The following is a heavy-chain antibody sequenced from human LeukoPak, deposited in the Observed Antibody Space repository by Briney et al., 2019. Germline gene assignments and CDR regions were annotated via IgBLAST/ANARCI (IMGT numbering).Heavy chain of an antibody. D-gene: IGHD3-22*01. V-gene: IGHV4-4*07. CDR3: ARDGTYYYDSSGYYY. Sequence: PSETLSLTCTVSGGSVTDYYWSWIRQSPGKGLEWIGRIYTSGSTNYNPSLKSRVTISVDTSKNQFSLKLSSVTAADTAVYYCARDGTYYYDSSGYYYWGQGTLVTVSS. CDR2: IYTSGST. J-gene: IGHJ4*02. CDR1: GGSVTDYY.